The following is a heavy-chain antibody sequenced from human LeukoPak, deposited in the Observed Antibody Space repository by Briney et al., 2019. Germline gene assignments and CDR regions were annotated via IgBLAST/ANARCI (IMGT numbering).Heavy chain of an antibody. V-gene: IGHV1-18*01. Sequence: ASVKVSCKASGYTFTSYGISWVRQAPGQGLEWMGWISAYNGNTNYAQKLQGRVTMTTDTSTSTAYMELRSLRSDDTAVYYCARDHMAYCGGDYYFFYWGQGTLVTVSS. CDR3: ARDHMAYCGGDYYFFY. J-gene: IGHJ4*02. CDR2: ISAYNGNT. CDR1: GYTFTSYG. D-gene: IGHD2-21*02.